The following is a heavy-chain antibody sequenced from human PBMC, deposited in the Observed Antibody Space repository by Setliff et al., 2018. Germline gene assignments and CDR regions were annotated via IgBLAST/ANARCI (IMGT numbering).Heavy chain of an antibody. D-gene: IGHD5-18*01. Sequence: ASVKVSCKASGYTFTSYDINWVRQATGQGLEWMGWMNPNSGNTGYAQKFQGRVTLTRNTSISTAYMELSSLRSEDTAVYYCARRVGSVGIQLPDYWGQGTLVTVSS. CDR2: MNPNSGNT. CDR3: ARRVGSVGIQLPDY. CDR1: GYTFTSYD. J-gene: IGHJ4*02. V-gene: IGHV1-8*02.